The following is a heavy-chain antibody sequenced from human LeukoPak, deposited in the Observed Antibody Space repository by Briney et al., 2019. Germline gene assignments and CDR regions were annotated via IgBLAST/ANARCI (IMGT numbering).Heavy chain of an antibody. CDR3: ARGTSRRYSSSWLNWFDP. V-gene: IGHV4-39*07. Sequence: PSETLSLTCTVSGGSVSSGSYYWSWIRQPPGKGLEWIGEINHSGSTNYNPSLKSRVTISVDTSKNQFSLKLSSVTAADTAVYYCARGTSRRYSSSWLNWFDPWGQRTLVTVSS. CDR2: INHSGST. J-gene: IGHJ5*02. CDR1: GGSVSSGSYY. D-gene: IGHD6-13*01.